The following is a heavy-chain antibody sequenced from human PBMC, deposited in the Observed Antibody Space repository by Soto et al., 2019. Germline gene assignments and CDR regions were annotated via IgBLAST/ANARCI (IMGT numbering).Heavy chain of an antibody. J-gene: IGHJ6*02. CDR3: ARIGFYDYYGMDV. CDR1: GGSFSGYY. Sequence: PSETLSLTCAVYGGSFSGYYWSWIRQPPGKGLEWIGEINHSGSTNYNPSLKSRVTISVDTSKNQFSLKLSSVTAADTAVYYCARIGFYDYYGMDVWGQGTTVT. CDR2: INHSGST. V-gene: IGHV4-34*01. D-gene: IGHD6-25*01.